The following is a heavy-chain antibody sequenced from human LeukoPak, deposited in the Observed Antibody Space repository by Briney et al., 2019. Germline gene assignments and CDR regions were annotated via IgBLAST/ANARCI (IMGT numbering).Heavy chain of an antibody. CDR2: IYYSGST. V-gene: IGHV4-31*03. CDR3: ARALKLYGSGGGPRFDP. J-gene: IGHJ5*02. Sequence: SETLSLTCTVSGGSISSGDYYWSWIRQHPGKGLEWIGYIYYSGSTYYNPSLKSRVTISVDTSKNQFSLKLSSVTAADTAVYYCARALKLYGSGGGPRFDPWGQGTLVTVSS. D-gene: IGHD3-10*01. CDR1: GGSISSGDYY.